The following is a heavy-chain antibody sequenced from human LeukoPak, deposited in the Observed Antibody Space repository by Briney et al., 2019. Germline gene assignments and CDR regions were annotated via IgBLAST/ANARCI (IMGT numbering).Heavy chain of an antibody. CDR1: GGSISSSSYY. CDR3: ASITPESDAFDI. D-gene: IGHD5-24*01. J-gene: IGHJ3*02. Sequence: SETLSLTCTVSGGSISSSSYYWGWIRQPPGKGLEWIGSIYYIGSTYYNPSLKSRVTISVDTSKNQFSLKLSSVTAADTAVYYCASITPESDAFDIWGQGTMVTVSS. CDR2: IYYIGST. V-gene: IGHV4-39*01.